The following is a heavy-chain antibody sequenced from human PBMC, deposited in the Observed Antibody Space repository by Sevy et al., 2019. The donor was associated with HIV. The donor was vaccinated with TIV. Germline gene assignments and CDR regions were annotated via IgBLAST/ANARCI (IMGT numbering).Heavy chain of an antibody. V-gene: IGHV4-39*01. CDR2: IYYSGST. D-gene: IGHD5-18*01. J-gene: IGHJ3*02. CDR1: GGSISSSSYY. CDR3: ARRLVDTAMVWRAFDI. Sequence: SETLSLTCTVSGGSISSSSYYWGWIRQPPGKGLEWIGSIYYSGSTYYNPSLKSRVTISVDTSKNQFSLQLSSVTAADTAVYYCARRLVDTAMVWRAFDIWGQGTMVTVSS.